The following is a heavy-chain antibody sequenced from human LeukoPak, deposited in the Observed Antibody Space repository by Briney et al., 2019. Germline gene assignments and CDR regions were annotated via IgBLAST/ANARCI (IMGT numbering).Heavy chain of an antibody. J-gene: IGHJ4*02. CDR2: ISSSSSYT. CDR3: ARTMAPLLWFGEGYFDY. CDR1: GFTFSDYY. Sequence: GGSLRLSCAAPGFTFSDYYMSWIRQAPGKGLEWVSYISSSSSYTNYADSVKGRFTISRDNAKNSLYLQMNSLRAEDTAVYYCARTMAPLLWFGEGYFDYWGQGTLVTVSS. D-gene: IGHD3-10*01. V-gene: IGHV3-11*06.